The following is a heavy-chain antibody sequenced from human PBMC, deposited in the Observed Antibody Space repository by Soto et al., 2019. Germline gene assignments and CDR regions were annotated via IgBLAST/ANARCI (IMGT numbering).Heavy chain of an antibody. J-gene: IGHJ6*02. D-gene: IGHD6-19*01. CDR2: IIPTITTGLIPIFGTQ. CDR1: GGPFSNYA. CDR3: AIDVLVGYSSGWHSYRNSVGGMDV. V-gene: IGHV1-69*01. Sequence: QVQLVQSGAEVKKPGSSVKVSCKASGGPFSNYALNWVRQAPGQGLEWMGGIIPTITTGLIPIFGTQTYAQNCQGRVTITADESTSTAYMELSSLRSDDTADYYCAIDVLVGYSSGWHSYRNSVGGMDVWGQGTTVTVSS.